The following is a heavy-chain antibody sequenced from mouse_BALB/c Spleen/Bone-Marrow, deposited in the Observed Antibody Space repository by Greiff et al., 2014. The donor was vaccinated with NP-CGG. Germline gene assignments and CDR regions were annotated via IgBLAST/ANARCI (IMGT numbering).Heavy chain of an antibody. D-gene: IGHD2-2*01. V-gene: IGHV1S41*01. CDR2: IAPGTGST. CDR1: GYTFTNYW. J-gene: IGHJ1*01. Sequence: DLVKPGASVKLSCKASGYTFTNYWINWIKQRHGQGLEWIGRIAPGTGSTYYNEKFKGKTTLTVDTSSSTAYIELSSLSSEDSDFYFCAKKRYGYAGWYFDIWGAGTPVTVSS. CDR3: AKKRYGYAGWYFDI.